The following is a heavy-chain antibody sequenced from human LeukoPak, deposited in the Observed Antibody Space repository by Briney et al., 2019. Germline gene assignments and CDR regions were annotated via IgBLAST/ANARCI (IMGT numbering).Heavy chain of an antibody. CDR1: GGSISSYY. D-gene: IGHD6-19*01. V-gene: IGHV4-59*08. CDR2: IYYSGST. J-gene: IGHJ4*02. Sequence: SETLSLTCTVSGGSISSYYWSWIRQPPGKGLEWIGYIYYSGSTNYNPSLKSRVTISVDTSKNQFSLKLSSVTAADTAVYYCARHYNSGWYEHFGGYWGQGTLVTVSS. CDR3: ARHYNSGWYEHFGGY.